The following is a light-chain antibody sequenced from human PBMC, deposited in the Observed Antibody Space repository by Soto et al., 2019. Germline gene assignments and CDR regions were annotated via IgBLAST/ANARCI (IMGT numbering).Light chain of an antibody. Sequence: EIEVTQSPATLSVSPGERATLSCRTSQSVSNNLAWYQQKPGQAPRLLIYGASTRAPGIPARFSVSGSGTDFTLTITSLQSDDFAIYSCQQYDKWPPGTFGQGTKLEIK. CDR3: QQYDKWPPGT. CDR2: GAS. CDR1: QSVSNN. J-gene: IGKJ2*01. V-gene: IGKV3-15*01.